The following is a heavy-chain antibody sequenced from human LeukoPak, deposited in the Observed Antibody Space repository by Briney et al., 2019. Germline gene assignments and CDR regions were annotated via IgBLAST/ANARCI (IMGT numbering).Heavy chain of an antibody. J-gene: IGHJ4*02. CDR1: GGSISSYY. CDR2: IYYSGGT. D-gene: IGHD6-6*01. V-gene: IGHV4-59*01. Sequence: SETLSLTCTVSGGSISSYYWSWIRQPPGKGLEWIGYIYYSGGTNYNPSLKSRVTISVDTSKNQFSLKLSSVTAADTAVYYCARVSSSSDFDYWGQGTLVTVSS. CDR3: ARVSSSSDFDY.